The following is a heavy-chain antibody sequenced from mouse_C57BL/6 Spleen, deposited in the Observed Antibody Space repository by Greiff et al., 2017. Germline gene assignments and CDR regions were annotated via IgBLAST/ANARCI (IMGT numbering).Heavy chain of an antibody. CDR2: INPSTGGT. CDR3: ARESAD. V-gene: IGHV1-42*01. D-gene: IGHD1-2*01. J-gene: IGHJ2*01. CDR1: GYSFTGYY. Sequence: VQLQQSGPELVKPGASVKISCKASGYSFTGYYMNWVKQSPEKSLEWIGEINPSTGGTTYNQKFKAKATLTVDKSSSTAYMQLKSLTSEDSAVYYCARESADWGQGTTLTVSS.